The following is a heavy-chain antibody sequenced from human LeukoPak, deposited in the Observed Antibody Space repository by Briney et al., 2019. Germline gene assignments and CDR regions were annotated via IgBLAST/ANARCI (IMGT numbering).Heavy chain of an antibody. CDR3: ARAGSSGYYRFGFDY. J-gene: IGHJ4*02. D-gene: IGHD3-22*01. CDR2: IYYSGST. Sequence: SETLSLTCTVSGGSVNSGDYYWSWIRQSPGKGLEWIGYIYYSGSTKYNPSLKSRVTILLDKSKNQFSLKLSSVTAADTAVYYCARAGSSGYYRFGFDYWGQGTLVTVSS. CDR1: GGSVNSGDYY. V-gene: IGHV4-61*08.